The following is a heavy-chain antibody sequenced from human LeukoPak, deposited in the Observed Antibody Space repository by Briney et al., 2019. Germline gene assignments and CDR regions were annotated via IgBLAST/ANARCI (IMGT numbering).Heavy chain of an antibody. J-gene: IGHJ4*02. Sequence: GESLKISCKGSGYSFTSYWIGGGRQMPGKGLEWMGIIYPGDSDTRYSPSFQGQVTISAYKSISTAYLQWSSLNASDIAMYYCERIVDAEMGTSVFDYWGQGTLVTVSS. V-gene: IGHV5-51*01. CDR2: IYPGDSDT. CDR1: GYSFTSYW. D-gene: IGHD5-24*01. CDR3: ERIVDAEMGTSVFDY.